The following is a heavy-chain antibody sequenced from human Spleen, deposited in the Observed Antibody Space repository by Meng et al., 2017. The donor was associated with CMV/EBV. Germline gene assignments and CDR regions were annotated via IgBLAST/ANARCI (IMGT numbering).Heavy chain of an antibody. J-gene: IGHJ5*02. CDR2: FIPVLGTT. D-gene: IGHD4-17*01. Sequence: SVKVSCKASGGTFNNFAIVWVRQAPGQGLEWMGDFIPVLGTTNSAQKFQGRLTMYTDGATSTPYMELSNLKSDDTATYYCARIHVDYVLYNCFDPWGQGTLVTVSS. V-gene: IGHV1-69*05. CDR1: GGTFNNFA. CDR3: ARIHVDYVLYNCFDP.